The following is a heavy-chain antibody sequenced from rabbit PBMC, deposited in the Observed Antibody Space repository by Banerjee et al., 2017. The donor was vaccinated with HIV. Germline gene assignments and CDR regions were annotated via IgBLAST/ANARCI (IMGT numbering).Heavy chain of an antibody. CDR2: INSNTGNT. Sequence: QEQLVESGGGLVQPEGSLTLTCTASGFTLSGYWMCWVRQAPGKGLEWLACINSNTGNTVYASWAKGPFTISKTSSTTVTLQMTSLTAADTATYFCARDLAGVIGWNFSLWGPGTLVTVS. J-gene: IGHJ4*01. V-gene: IGHV1S45*01. CDR1: GFTLSGYW. D-gene: IGHD4-1*01. CDR3: ARDLAGVIGWNFSL.